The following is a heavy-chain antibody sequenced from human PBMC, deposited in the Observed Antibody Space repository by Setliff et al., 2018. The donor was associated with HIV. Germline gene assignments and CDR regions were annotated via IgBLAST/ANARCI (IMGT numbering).Heavy chain of an antibody. V-gene: IGHV4-4*07. CDR3: ARGVAAAGMLMDV. Sequence: PSETLSLTCTVSGVSTRIHYWVWIRQPAGRGLEWIGRIHTSDTTRYNPSLQSRVAMSVDTSKNQFSLKLTSVSAAGTAVYYCARGVAAAGMLMDVWGKGTMVTVSS. CDR1: GVSTRIHY. D-gene: IGHD6-13*01. J-gene: IGHJ6*03. CDR2: IHTSDTT.